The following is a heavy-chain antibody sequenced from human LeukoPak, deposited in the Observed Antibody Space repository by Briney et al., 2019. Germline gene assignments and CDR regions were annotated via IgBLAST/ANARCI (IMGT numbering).Heavy chain of an antibody. CDR2: INHSGST. V-gene: IGHV4-39*07. Sequence: PSETLSLTCTVSGGSISSSSYYWGWIRQPPGKGLEWIGEINHSGSTNYNPSLKSRVTISVDTSKNQFSLKLSSVTAADTAVYYCARALIVVDYWGQVTLVTVSS. D-gene: IGHD3-22*01. CDR1: GGSISSSSYY. J-gene: IGHJ4*02. CDR3: ARALIVVDY.